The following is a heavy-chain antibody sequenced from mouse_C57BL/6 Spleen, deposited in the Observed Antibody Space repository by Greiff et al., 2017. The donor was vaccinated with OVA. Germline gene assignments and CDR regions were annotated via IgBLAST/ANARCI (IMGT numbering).Heavy chain of an antibody. CDR1: GYTFTSYW. CDR3: ARNYYGSEGFAY. Sequence: QVQLQQPGAELVMPGASVKLSCKASGYTFTSYWMHWVKQRPGQGLEWIGEIDPSDSYTNYNHKFKGKSTLTVDKSSSTAYMQLSSLTSEDSAVYYCARNYYGSEGFAYWGQGTLVTVSA. CDR2: IDPSDSYT. J-gene: IGHJ3*01. V-gene: IGHV1-69*01. D-gene: IGHD1-1*01.